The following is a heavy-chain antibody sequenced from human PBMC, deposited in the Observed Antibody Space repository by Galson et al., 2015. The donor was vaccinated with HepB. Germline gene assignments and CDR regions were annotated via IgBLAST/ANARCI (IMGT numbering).Heavy chain of an antibody. CDR2: IYYSGST. J-gene: IGHJ5*02. CDR1: GGSISSYY. D-gene: IGHD6-19*01. V-gene: IGHV4-59*01. Sequence: SETLSLTCTVSGGSISSYYWSWIRQPPGKGLEWLGYIYYSGSTNYNPSLKSRVTISVDTSKNQFSLKLSSVTAADTAVYYCARGQWLADKNWFDPWGQGTLVTVSS. CDR3: ARGQWLADKNWFDP.